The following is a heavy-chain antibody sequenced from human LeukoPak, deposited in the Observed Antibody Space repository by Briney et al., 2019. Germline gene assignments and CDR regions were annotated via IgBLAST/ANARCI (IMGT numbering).Heavy chain of an antibody. CDR2: ISGSGGST. CDR1: GFTFSSYA. CDR3: ARGRDNWNYAGFDY. V-gene: IGHV3-23*01. J-gene: IGHJ4*02. D-gene: IGHD1-7*01. Sequence: GGSLRLSCAASGFTFSSYAMSWVRQAPGKGLEWVSAISGSGGSTYYADSVKGRFTISRDNSKNTLYLQMNSLRAEDTAVYYCARGRDNWNYAGFDYWGQGTLVTVSS.